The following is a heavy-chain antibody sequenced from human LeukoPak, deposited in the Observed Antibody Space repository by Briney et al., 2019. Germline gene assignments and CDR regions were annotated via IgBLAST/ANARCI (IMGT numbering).Heavy chain of an antibody. Sequence: GASVKVSCKASGYTFTSYYMHWVRQAPGQGLEWMGIINPSGGSTSYAQKFQGRVTMTRDMSTSTVYMELSSLRSEDTAVYYCARPNIDDAFDIWGQGTMVTVSS. CDR3: ARPNIDDAFDI. CDR2: INPSGGST. CDR1: GYTFTSYY. V-gene: IGHV1-46*01. J-gene: IGHJ3*02.